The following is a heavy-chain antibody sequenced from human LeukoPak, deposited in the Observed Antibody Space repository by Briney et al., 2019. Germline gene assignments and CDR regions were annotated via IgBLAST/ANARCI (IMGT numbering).Heavy chain of an antibody. Sequence: SETLSLTCTVSGYSISSGYYRGWIRQPPGKGLEWIGSIYHSGSTYYNPSLKSRVTISVDTSKNQFSLKLTSVTAADTAVYYCARDPTGRYSSEGYMDVWGKGTTVTISS. CDR3: ARDPTGRYSSEGYMDV. V-gene: IGHV4-38-2*02. CDR2: IYHSGST. D-gene: IGHD6-19*01. CDR1: GYSISSGYY. J-gene: IGHJ6*03.